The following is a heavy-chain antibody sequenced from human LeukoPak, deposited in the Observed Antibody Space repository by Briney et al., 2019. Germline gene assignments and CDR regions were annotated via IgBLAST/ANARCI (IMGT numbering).Heavy chain of an antibody. J-gene: IGHJ3*02. CDR2: IYPG. CDR1: GYSFTSYW. CDR3: ARRITVTDALDI. Sequence: GESLKISCKGSGYSFTSYWIGWVRQMPGKGLEWMGIIYPGYSPSFQGQVTISADKSISTAYLQWSSLKASDTAMYYCARRITVTDALDIWGQGTMVTVSS. V-gene: IGHV5-51*01. D-gene: IGHD4-17*01.